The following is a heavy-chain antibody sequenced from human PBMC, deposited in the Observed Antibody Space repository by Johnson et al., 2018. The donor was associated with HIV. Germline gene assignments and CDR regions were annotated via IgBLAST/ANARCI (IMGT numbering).Heavy chain of an antibody. CDR2: ISYDGSNK. J-gene: IGHJ3*02. CDR3: ARGEMATNPRVVAFDI. D-gene: IGHD5-24*01. Sequence: QLVESGGGVVRPGGSLRLSCAASQFTFSDYGMHWVRQAPGKGLEWVAVISYDGSNKYYADSVTGRFTNSRDNSKNTLYLQMNSLRAEDTAVYYCARGEMATNPRVVAFDIWGQGTTVTVSS. CDR1: QFTFSDYG. V-gene: IGHV3-30*19.